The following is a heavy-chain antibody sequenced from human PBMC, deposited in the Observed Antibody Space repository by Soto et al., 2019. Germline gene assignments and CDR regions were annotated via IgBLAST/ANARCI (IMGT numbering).Heavy chain of an antibody. D-gene: IGHD1-26*01. Sequence: QVELMQSGSEVKRPGASVKVSCKSSRYTFTSHGISWVRQAPGQGLEWMGWISTYNGKTDSAQKFQGRLTMTADTRANTAYMELRNLRSDDTAVYYCARLLTEGATFREDAFDIWGQGTKVTVSS. J-gene: IGHJ3*02. CDR2: ISTYNGKT. CDR1: RYTFTSHG. CDR3: ARLLTEGATFREDAFDI. V-gene: IGHV1-18*01.